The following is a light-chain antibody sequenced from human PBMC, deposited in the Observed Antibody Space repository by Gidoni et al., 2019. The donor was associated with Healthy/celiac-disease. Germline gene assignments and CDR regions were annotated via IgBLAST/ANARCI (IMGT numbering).Light chain of an antibody. V-gene: IGKV1-5*03. CDR1: QSISSW. CDR2: KAS. Sequence: DIQMTQSPSTLSASVGDRVTITCRASQSISSWLAWYQQKPGKAPKLLIYKASSLESGVPSRFSGSGSGTEFTLTISSLQPDDFATYYCQQQRTFGQXTKVEIK. CDR3: QQQRT. J-gene: IGKJ1*01.